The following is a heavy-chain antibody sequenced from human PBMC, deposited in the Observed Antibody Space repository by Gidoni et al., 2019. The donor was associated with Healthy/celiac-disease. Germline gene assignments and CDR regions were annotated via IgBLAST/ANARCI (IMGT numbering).Heavy chain of an antibody. CDR3: AGTVGYCSGGSCYYDAFDI. D-gene: IGHD2-15*01. V-gene: IGHV4-39*07. CDR1: GGSISSSSYY. Sequence: QLQLQESGPGLVKPSATLSLTCTVSGGSISSSSYYWGWFRQPPGKGLEWIGSIYYSGSTYYNPSLKSRVTISVDTSKNQFSLKLSSVTAADTAVYYCAGTVGYCSGGSCYYDAFDIWGQGTMVTVSS. CDR2: IYYSGST. J-gene: IGHJ3*02.